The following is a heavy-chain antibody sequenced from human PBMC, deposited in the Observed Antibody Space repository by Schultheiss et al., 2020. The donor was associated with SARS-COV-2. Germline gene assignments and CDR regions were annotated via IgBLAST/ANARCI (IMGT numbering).Heavy chain of an antibody. CDR3: ATQYYYDSSGYGK. J-gene: IGHJ4*02. D-gene: IGHD3-22*01. CDR2: IYYSGST. CDR1: GGSISSGSYY. V-gene: IGHV4-31*03. Sequence: SETLSLTCTVSGGSISSGSYYWSWIRQHPGKGLEWIGYIYYSGSTYYNPSLKSRVTISVDTSKNQFSLKLSSVTAADTAVYYCATQYYYDSSGYGKWGQGTLVTVSS.